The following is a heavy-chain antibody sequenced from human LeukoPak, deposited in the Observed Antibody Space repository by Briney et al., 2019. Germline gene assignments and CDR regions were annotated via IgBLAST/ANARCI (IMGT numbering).Heavy chain of an antibody. J-gene: IGHJ4*02. Sequence: SETLSLTCTVSGGSISSSNYYWGWIRQPPGKGLECIGSMYYSGSTFYNPSLKSRVTISVDTSKNQFSLKLRSVTAADTAVYYCVRLNGGYYEAIFDYWGQGTLVTVSS. D-gene: IGHD3-22*01. CDR1: GGSISSSNYY. CDR3: VRLNGGYYEAIFDY. CDR2: MYYSGST. V-gene: IGHV4-39*01.